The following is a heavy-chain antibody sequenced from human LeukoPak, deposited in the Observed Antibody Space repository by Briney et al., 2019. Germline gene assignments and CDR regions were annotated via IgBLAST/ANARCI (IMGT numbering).Heavy chain of an antibody. D-gene: IGHD2/OR15-2a*01. CDR2: ISFDGTNK. V-gene: IGHV3-30-3*01. CDR1: GFTFSNYW. Sequence: GGSLRLSCAASGFTFSNYWMSWVRQAPGKGLEWVAVISFDGTNKFYADSVKGRFTISRDDSKNTLFLQMNSLKIEDTALYYCARDTSLGISVDYYYYAMGVWGQGTAVAVSS. CDR3: ARDTSLGISVDYYYYAMGV. J-gene: IGHJ6*02.